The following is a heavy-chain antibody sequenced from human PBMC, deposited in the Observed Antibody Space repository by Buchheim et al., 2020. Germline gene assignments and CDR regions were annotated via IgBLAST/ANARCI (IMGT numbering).Heavy chain of an antibody. V-gene: IGHV4-39*01. D-gene: IGHD6-19*01. J-gene: IGHJ4*02. CDR2: IYYTGST. CDR3: ARLGRAVTGVHFDF. CDR1: GGSFTSSSYY. Sequence: QLQLQESGPGLVKPSETVSLSCTVFGGSFTSSSYYWAWIRQSPGKGLEWIGSIYYTGSTDYHPSLKSRVSISIATPQNQFSLKLTSVTAADTAVYYCARLGRAVTGVHFDFWGQGTL.